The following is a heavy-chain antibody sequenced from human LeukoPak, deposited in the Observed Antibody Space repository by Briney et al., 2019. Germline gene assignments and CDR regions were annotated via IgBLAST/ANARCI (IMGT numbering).Heavy chain of an antibody. D-gene: IGHD6-13*01. J-gene: IGHJ4*02. CDR2: IYSDDTT. CDR1: GFIVSTNY. V-gene: IGHV3-66*01. CDR3: ARDLHSRSWD. Sequence: GGSLRLSCAASGFIVSTNYMSWVRQAPGKGLEWVSVIYSDDTTYYADSVKGRFTISRDNSKNTLYLQMNSLRDEDTAVYYCARDLHSRSWDWGQGTLVTVSS.